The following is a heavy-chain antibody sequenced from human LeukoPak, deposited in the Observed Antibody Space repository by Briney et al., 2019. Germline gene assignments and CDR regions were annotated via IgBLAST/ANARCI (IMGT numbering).Heavy chain of an antibody. CDR2: IYHSGST. D-gene: IGHD4-17*01. Sequence: SETLSLTCTVSGDSVRTNNYYWSWIRQPPGKGLEWIGYIYHSGSTYYNPSLKSRVTISVDRSKNQFSLKLSSVTAADTAVYYCARGTVTNPRWFDPWGQGTLVTVSS. CDR1: GDSVRTNNYY. CDR3: ARGTVTNPRWFDP. J-gene: IGHJ5*02. V-gene: IGHV4-30-2*01.